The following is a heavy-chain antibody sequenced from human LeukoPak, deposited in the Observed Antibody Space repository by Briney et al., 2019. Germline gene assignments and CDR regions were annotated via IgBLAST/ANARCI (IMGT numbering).Heavy chain of an antibody. CDR1: GFTFSSYN. Sequence: PGGSLRLSCAASGFTFSSYNMNWVRQAPGKGLEWLALISYDGSNKDYADSVKGRFTVSRDNSRNTLYLQMISLRAEDTAVYYCARDLRHEKWELRDCWGQGTLVTVSS. CDR2: ISYDGSNK. J-gene: IGHJ4*02. D-gene: IGHD1-26*01. CDR3: ARDLRHEKWELRDC. V-gene: IGHV3-30*03.